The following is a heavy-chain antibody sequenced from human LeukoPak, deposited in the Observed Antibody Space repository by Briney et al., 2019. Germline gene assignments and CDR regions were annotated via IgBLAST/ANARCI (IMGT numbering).Heavy chain of an antibody. CDR1: GFTFSSYA. D-gene: IGHD4-4*01. V-gene: IGHV3-30-3*01. Sequence: PGGSLRLSCAASGFTFSSYAMHWVRQAPGKGLEWVAVISYDGSNKYYADSVKGRFTISRDNSKNTLYLQMNSLRAEDTAVYYCAREGPATVTTQEYYFDYWGQGTLVTVSP. CDR3: AREGPATVTTQEYYFDY. J-gene: IGHJ4*02. CDR2: ISYDGSNK.